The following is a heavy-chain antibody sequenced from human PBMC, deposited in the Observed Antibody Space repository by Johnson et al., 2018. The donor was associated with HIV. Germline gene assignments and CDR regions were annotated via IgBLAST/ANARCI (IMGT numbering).Heavy chain of an antibody. D-gene: IGHD1-26*01. V-gene: IGHV3-30*02. CDR1: GFTFSSYW. Sequence: QVQLVESGGGLVQTGGSLRLSCAASGFTFSSYWMSWVRQAPGKGLEWVAFIRYDGSNKYYADSVTGRFTISRDNSKNTLYLQMNSLRAEDTAVYYWAKDPYSGSPIDIWGQGTMVTVSS. CDR2: IRYDGSNK. CDR3: AKDPYSGSPIDI. J-gene: IGHJ3*02.